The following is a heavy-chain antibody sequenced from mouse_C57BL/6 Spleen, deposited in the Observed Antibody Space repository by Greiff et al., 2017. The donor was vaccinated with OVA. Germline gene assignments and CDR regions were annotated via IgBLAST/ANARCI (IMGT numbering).Heavy chain of an antibody. V-gene: IGHV1-39*01. J-gene: IGHJ2*01. CDR1: GYSFTDYN. Sequence: VQLQQSGPELVKPGASVKISCKASGYSFTDYNMNWVKQSNGKSLEWIGEINPNYGTTTYNQKFKGKATLTVDQSSSTAYMQLNSLTSEDSAVYFWARKGMATAYYFDYWGQGTTLTVSS. CDR3: ARKGMATAYYFDY. CDR2: INPNYGTT. D-gene: IGHD1-2*01.